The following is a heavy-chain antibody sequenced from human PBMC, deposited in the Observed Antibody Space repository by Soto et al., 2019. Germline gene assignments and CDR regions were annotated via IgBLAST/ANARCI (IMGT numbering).Heavy chain of an antibody. V-gene: IGHV3-30*18. CDR2: ISYDGSNK. D-gene: IGHD5-12*01. CDR3: AKAMSGRSGYDSMLGY. Sequence: DSGGGVVPPGRSLRLSCAASGFTFSNYGMHWVRQAPGKGLEWVAVISYDGSNKYYADSVKGRFTISRDNSKNTLYLQMNSLRAEDTAVYYCAKAMSGRSGYDSMLGYWGQGTLVTVSS. CDR1: GFTFSNYG. J-gene: IGHJ4*02.